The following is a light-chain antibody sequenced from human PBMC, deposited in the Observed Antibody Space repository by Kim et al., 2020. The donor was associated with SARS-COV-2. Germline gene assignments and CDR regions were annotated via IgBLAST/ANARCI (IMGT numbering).Light chain of an antibody. V-gene: IGKV3-11*01. J-gene: IGKJ1*01. CDR1: QSVGSY. CDR2: DAS. Sequence: LSPGERATLSCRASQSVGSYLAWYQQKPGQAPRVLIYDASNRFTGIPARCSGSGSGTDFTLTISSLEPEDFAVYYCQQRNSWPRTFGQGTKVDIK. CDR3: QQRNSWPRT.